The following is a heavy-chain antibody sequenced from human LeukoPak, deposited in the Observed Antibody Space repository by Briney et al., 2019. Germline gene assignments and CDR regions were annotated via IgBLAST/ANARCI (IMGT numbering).Heavy chain of an antibody. J-gene: IGHJ4*02. CDR1: GFTFSSYA. D-gene: IGHD1-14*01. V-gene: IGHV3-23*02. CDR3: AKAGPWVSRYYFDC. Sequence: GGSLRLSCAASGFTFSSYAMSWVSQAPGKGLEWVSAICGGGGRTYSGESVRRRFTISRDNSKTTPYLKMSSMRAEDTALYYCAKAGPWVSRYYFDCWGQGTLVTVSS. CDR2: ICGGGGRT.